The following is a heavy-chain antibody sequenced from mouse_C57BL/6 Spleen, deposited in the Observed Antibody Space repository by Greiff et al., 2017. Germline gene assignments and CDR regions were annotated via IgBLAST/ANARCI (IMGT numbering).Heavy chain of an antibody. Sequence: QVQLQQSGAELARPGASVKMSCKASGYTFTSSTMHWVKQRPGQGLEWIGYINPSSGYTKYNQKFKDKATLTADKSSSTAYMQLSSLAAEDSAVYYCARLLRSYAMDYWGKGTSVTVSS. CDR2: INPSSGYT. CDR3: ARLLRSYAMDY. J-gene: IGHJ4*01. CDR1: GYTFTSST. V-gene: IGHV1-4*01. D-gene: IGHD1-1*01.